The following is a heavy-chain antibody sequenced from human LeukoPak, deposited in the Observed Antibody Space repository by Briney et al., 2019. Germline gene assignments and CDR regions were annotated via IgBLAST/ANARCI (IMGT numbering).Heavy chain of an antibody. CDR1: GYSISSGYY. D-gene: IGHD5-12*01. J-gene: IGHJ4*02. CDR2: IYHSGST. Sequence: SETLSLTCAVSGYSISSGYYWGWIRQPPGKGLEWIGSIYHSGSTYYNPSLKSRVTISVDTSKNQFSLKLSSVTAADTAVYYCARRATEGWYYLDYWGQGTLVTVSS. V-gene: IGHV4-38-2*01. CDR3: ARRATEGWYYLDY.